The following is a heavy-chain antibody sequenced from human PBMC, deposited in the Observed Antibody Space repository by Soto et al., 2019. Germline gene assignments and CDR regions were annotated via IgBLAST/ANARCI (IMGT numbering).Heavy chain of an antibody. Sequence: SVKVSCKASGFTFTSSAVQWARQARGQRLEWIGWIAVGRGNTNYAQKLQGRVTITRDMSTSTAHMELSSLTSEDTAVYYCAASHYESYYASSNYYSSSEAYWGQGTRVTSPQ. D-gene: IGHD3-22*01. CDR2: IAVGRGNT. J-gene: IGHJ4*02. CDR1: GFTFTSSA. V-gene: IGHV1-58*01. CDR3: AASHYESYYASSNYYSSSEAY.